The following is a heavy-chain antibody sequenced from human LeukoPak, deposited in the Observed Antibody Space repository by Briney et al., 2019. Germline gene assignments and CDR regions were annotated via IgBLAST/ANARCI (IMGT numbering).Heavy chain of an antibody. CDR2: IWYDGSNK. CDR3: ARDHCSSTSCYHGSYYYGMDV. CDR1: GFTFSSYG. J-gene: IGHJ6*04. V-gene: IGHV3-33*01. Sequence: GGSLRLSCAASGFTFSSYGMHWVRQAPGKGLEWVAVIWYDGSNKYYADSVKGRFTISRDNSKNTLYLQMNSLRAEDTAVYYCARDHCSSTSCYHGSYYYGMDVWGKGTTVTVSS. D-gene: IGHD2-2*01.